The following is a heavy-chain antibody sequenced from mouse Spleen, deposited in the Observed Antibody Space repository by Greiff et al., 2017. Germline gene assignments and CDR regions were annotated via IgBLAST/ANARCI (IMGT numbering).Heavy chain of an antibody. D-gene: IGHD2-5*01. CDR2: IDPSDSET. V-gene: IGHV1-52*01. CDR1: GYTFTSYW. CDR3: ARHYSNYEYFDV. Sequence: VKLVQPGAELVRPGSSVKLSCKASGYTFTSYWMHWVKQRPIQGLEWIGNIDPSDSETHYNQKFKDKATLTVDKSSSTAYMQLSSLTSEDSAVYYCARHYSNYEYFDVWGAGTTVTVSS. J-gene: IGHJ1*01.